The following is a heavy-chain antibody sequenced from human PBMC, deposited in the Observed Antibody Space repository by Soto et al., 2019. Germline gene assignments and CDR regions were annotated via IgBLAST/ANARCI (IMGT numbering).Heavy chain of an antibody. D-gene: IGHD3-10*01. CDR3: AKLAPSYLWFGELSQAPFDY. J-gene: IGHJ4*02. CDR2: ISGSGGST. CDR1: GFTFSSYA. V-gene: IGHV3-23*01. Sequence: GGSLRLSCAASGFTFSSYAMSWVRQAPGKGLEWVSAISGSGGSTYYADSVKGRFTISRDNSKNTLYLQMNSLRAEDTAVYYCAKLAPSYLWFGELSQAPFDYWGQGTLVTVSS.